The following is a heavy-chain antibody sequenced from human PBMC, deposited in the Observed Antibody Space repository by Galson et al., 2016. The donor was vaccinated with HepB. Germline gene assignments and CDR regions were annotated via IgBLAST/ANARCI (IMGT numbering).Heavy chain of an antibody. CDR1: GFTVSSNY. CDR3: VTTVTKEAYGMNV. D-gene: IGHD4-17*01. CDR2: IYSGGNT. Sequence: SLRLSCAASGFTVSSNYMSWVRQAPGKGLEWVSIIYSGGNTYYADSVKGRFTISRDNSKNTLFLQMDSLRAEDTAVYYCVTTVTKEAYGMNVWGQGTTVTVSS. J-gene: IGHJ6*02. V-gene: IGHV3-66*01.